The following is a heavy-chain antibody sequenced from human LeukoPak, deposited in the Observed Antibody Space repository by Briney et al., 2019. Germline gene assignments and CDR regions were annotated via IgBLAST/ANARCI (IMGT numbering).Heavy chain of an antibody. D-gene: IGHD3-10*01. CDR2: IYYSGST. V-gene: IGHV4-39*07. CDR3: ARSDGYGLVGI. J-gene: IGHJ3*02. CDR1: GGSISSSSFY. Sequence: SETLSLTCTVSGGSISSSSFYWGWIRQPPGKGLEWIGTIYYSGSTYYNPSLKSRVTISVDTSKNQFSLNLSSVTAADTAVYYCARSDGYGLVGIWGQGTMVTVSS.